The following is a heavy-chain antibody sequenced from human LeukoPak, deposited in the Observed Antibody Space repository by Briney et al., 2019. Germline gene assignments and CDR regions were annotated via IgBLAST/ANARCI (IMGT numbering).Heavy chain of an antibody. CDR1: GYTFTGYY. CDR3: ARDRGSYFSGAFDI. V-gene: IGHV1-2*02. J-gene: IGHJ3*02. D-gene: IGHD1-26*01. CDR2: INPDSGGT. Sequence: ASVKVSCKASGYTFTGYYMHWVRQAPGQGLEWMGWINPDSGGTNYAQKFQGRVTMTRDTSISTAYMELSRPRSDDTAVYYCARDRGSYFSGAFDIWGEGTMVTVSS.